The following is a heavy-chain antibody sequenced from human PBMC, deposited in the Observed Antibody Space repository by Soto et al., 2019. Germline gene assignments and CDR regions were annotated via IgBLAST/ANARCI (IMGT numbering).Heavy chain of an antibody. V-gene: IGHV4-39*01. D-gene: IGHD1-26*01. J-gene: IGHJ4*02. CDR3: ARHLSVHSGSPEQDY. CDR2: IYYSGST. Sequence: QLQLQESGPGLVKPSETLSLTCTVSGGSISSSSYYWGWIRQPPGKGLEWIGSIYYSGSTYYNPSLKSRVTISVDTSKNQFSLKLSSVTAADTAVYYCARHLSVHSGSPEQDYWGQGTLVTVSS. CDR1: GGSISSSSYY.